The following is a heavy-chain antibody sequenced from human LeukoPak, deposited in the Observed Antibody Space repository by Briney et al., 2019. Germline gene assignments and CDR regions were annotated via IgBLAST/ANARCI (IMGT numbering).Heavy chain of an antibody. V-gene: IGHV3-74*01. CDR1: GFTFSSYW. D-gene: IGHD1-14*01. Sequence: GGSLRLSCAASGFTFSSYWMHWVRQAPGKGLVWVSRINTDGSSTSYADSVKGRFTISRDNAKKSLFLQMHSLRAEDTAMYFCVRDQGTTMTSYAFDIWGLGTMVTVSS. J-gene: IGHJ3*02. CDR3: VRDQGTTMTSYAFDI. CDR2: INTDGSST.